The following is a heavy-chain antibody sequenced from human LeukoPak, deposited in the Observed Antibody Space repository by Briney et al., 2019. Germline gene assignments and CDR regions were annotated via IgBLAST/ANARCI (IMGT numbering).Heavy chain of an antibody. V-gene: IGHV1-2*02. CDR3: ARNLWFGESSDAFDM. Sequence: ASVKVSCKASGYSFTGHYMHWVRQAPGQGLEWMGWINPKSGGTNYAQKFQGRVTMTRDTSISTAYMDMSSLRSDDTAVYYCARNLWFGESSDAFDMWGQGTMVTVSS. CDR2: INPKSGGT. D-gene: IGHD3-10*01. J-gene: IGHJ3*02. CDR1: GYSFTGHY.